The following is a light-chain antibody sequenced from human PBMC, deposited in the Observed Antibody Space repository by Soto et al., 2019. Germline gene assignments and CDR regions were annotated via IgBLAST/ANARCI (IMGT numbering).Light chain of an antibody. CDR3: QQYDHPPYT. Sequence: AIQMTQSPSSLSASVGDRVTTTCRASQGIRNDLDWFQQKPGKAPKLLIYAASNLERGVPSRFSGSGSGTDFSLTVDSLQPEDTATYYCQQYDHPPYTFGQGTKVDIK. CDR2: AAS. J-gene: IGKJ2*01. CDR1: QGIRND. V-gene: IGKV1-6*01.